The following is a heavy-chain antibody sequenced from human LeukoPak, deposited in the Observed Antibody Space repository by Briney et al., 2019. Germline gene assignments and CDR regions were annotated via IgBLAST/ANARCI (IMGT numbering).Heavy chain of an antibody. CDR3: ARAVLYSSSWDS. V-gene: IGHV4-4*02. J-gene: IGHJ4*02. CDR2: IFHSGST. CDR1: GGSIRSSNW. D-gene: IGHD6-13*01. Sequence: SGTLSLTCAVSGGSIRSSNWWSWVRQPPGKGLEWIGDIFHSGSTNYNPSLKSRVTISIDKSKNQFSLKLSSVTAADTAVYYCARAVLYSSSWDSWGQGTLVTVSS.